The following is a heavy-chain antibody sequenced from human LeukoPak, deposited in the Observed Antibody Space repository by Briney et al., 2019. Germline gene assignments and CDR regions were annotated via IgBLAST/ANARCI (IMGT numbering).Heavy chain of an antibody. CDR2: ISGSGDNT. CDR3: AKLIGDCDSDPPGC. D-gene: IGHD2-21*02. CDR1: GFTFSSQA. J-gene: IGHJ1*01. V-gene: IGHV3-23*01. Sequence: GGSLRLSCAASGFTFSSQAMSWVRQAPGKGLEWVSTISGSGDNTYYTDSVKGRFTISRDNSKNTLYLQMNSLRAEETAVYYCAKLIGDCDSDPPGCWGQGTLVTVSS.